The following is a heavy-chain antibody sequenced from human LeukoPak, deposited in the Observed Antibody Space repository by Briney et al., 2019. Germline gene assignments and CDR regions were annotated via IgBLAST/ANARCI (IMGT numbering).Heavy chain of an antibody. Sequence: GGSLRLSCAASGFTFSSYWMHWVRQAPGKGLEWVAVISYDGSNKYYADSAKGRFTISRDNSKNTVYLQMNSLRAEDTAVYYCAKDKYDSSGPIDYWGQGTLVTVSS. D-gene: IGHD3-22*01. V-gene: IGHV3-30*18. CDR3: AKDKYDSSGPIDY. CDR2: ISYDGSNK. CDR1: GFTFSSYW. J-gene: IGHJ4*02.